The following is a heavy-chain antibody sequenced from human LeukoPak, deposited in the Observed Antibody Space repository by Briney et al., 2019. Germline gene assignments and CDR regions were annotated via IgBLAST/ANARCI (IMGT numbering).Heavy chain of an antibody. CDR2: ISASSSPI. J-gene: IGHJ4*02. CDR1: GFTFSSYS. Sequence: PGGSLRLSCAASGFTFSSYSMNWARQAPGKGLEWVSYISASSSPISYADSVKGRFTVSRDNAENSLYLQMNNLRDEDTAVYYCARELVTPNFDYWGQGTLVTVSS. CDR3: ARELVTPNFDY. D-gene: IGHD2-21*02. V-gene: IGHV3-48*02.